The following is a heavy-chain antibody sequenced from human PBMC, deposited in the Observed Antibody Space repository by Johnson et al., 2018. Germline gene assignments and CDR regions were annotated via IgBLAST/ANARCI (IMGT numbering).Heavy chain of an antibody. CDR1: GFTFSNYD. J-gene: IGHJ6*02. CDR2: IGTTGDT. CDR3: SAGMDV. Sequence: VQLVESGGGLVQPGGSLRLSCVASGFTFSNYDMHWVRQGTGKGLEWVSTIGTTGDTYYSGSVKGRFTISRENAKNSLYLQMNSLRAEDTAVYYCSAGMDVWGQGTTVTVSS. V-gene: IGHV3-13*01.